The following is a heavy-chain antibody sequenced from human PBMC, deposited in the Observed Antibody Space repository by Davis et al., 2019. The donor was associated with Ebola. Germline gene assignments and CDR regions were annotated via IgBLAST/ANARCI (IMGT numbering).Heavy chain of an antibody. CDR2: IIPLFGTA. D-gene: IGHD6-19*01. V-gene: IGHV1-69*13. CDR3: ARVSSTGWFYFEY. CDR1: GYTFTGYY. J-gene: IGHJ4*02. Sequence: AASVKVSCKASGYTFTGYYLHWVRQAPGQGLEWMGGIIPLFGTAHSVQNFQGRLTITADESTSTVYMELSRLRSEDTAIYYCARVSSTGWFYFEYWGQGTPVTVSS.